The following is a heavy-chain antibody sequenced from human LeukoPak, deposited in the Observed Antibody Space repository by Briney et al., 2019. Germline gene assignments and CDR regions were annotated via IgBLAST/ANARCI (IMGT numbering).Heavy chain of an antibody. V-gene: IGHV4-59*01. CDR1: GGSIGSYY. Sequence: SETLSLTCSVSGGSIGSYYCGSIRQPPGKGLEWIGYIYYSGSTNYNPSLKSRVTISVDTSKNQFNLKLSSVTAADTAVSSCAKAPITMVRGGIITGIWFDPWAREPWSPSPQ. J-gene: IGHJ5*02. CDR2: IYYSGST. D-gene: IGHD3-10*01. CDR3: AKAPITMVRGGIITGIWFDP.